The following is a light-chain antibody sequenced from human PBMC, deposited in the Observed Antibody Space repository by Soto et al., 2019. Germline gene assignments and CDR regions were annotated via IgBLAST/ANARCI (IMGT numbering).Light chain of an antibody. CDR3: TSWTTSPTLV. V-gene: IGLV2-14*03. Sequence: QSALTQPASVSGSPGQSVTISCTGTSSYIGAYNFVSWYQQHPGKAPKLMLYDDNIRPSGVSNRFSGSKSGHTASLTISGLQAEDDADYYCTSWTTSPTLVFGGGTKLTVL. J-gene: IGLJ2*01. CDR1: SSYIGAYNF. CDR2: DDN.